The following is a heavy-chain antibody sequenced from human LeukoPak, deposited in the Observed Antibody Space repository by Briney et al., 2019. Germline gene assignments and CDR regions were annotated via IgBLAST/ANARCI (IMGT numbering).Heavy chain of an antibody. J-gene: IGHJ4*02. CDR2: IIPIFGTA. CDR3: TRDSYYGSGSYDY. D-gene: IGHD3-10*01. V-gene: IGHV1-69*05. Sequence: SVKVSCKASGGTFSSYAISWVRQAPGQGLEWMGGIIPIFGTANYAQKFQGRVTITTDESTSTAYMELSSLRSEDTAVYYCTRDSYYGSGSYDYWGQGTQVTVSS. CDR1: GGTFSSYA.